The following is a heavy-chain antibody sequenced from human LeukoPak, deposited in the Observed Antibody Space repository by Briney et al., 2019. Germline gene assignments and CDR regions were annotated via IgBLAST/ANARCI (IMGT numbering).Heavy chain of an antibody. CDR2: IWYDGSNK. CDR3: ARDNRKRIPLLGMDV. D-gene: IGHD5-18*01. V-gene: IGHV3-33*01. CDR1: GFTFSSYG. Sequence: GRSLRLSCAASGFTFSSYGMHWVRQAPGKGLEGVAVIWYDGSNKYYADSVKGRFTISRDNSKNTLYLQMNSLRAEDTAVYYCARDNRKRIPLLGMDVWGQGTTVTVSS. J-gene: IGHJ6*02.